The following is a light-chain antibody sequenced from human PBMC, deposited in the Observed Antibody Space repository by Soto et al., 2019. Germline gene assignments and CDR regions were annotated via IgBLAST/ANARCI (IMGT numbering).Light chain of an antibody. Sequence: EIVMTQSPVTLSVSPGERATLSCRASESVGSNLAWYRQKPGQPPRLLIYDASMRETGVPPRFSGSGSGTEFTLTISNLQSEDFAIYFCQKFNKWPWTFGQGTRWISN. J-gene: IGKJ1*01. V-gene: IGKV3-15*01. CDR3: QKFNKWPWT. CDR1: ESVGSN. CDR2: DAS.